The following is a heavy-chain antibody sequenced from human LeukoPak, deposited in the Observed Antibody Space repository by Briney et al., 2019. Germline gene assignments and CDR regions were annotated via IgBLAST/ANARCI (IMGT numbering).Heavy chain of an antibody. CDR2: IYTSGST. D-gene: IGHD6-19*01. V-gene: IGHV4-61*02. CDR1: GGSLSSGSYY. J-gene: IGHJ4*02. Sequence: SETLSLTCTVSGGSLSSGSYYWRWLGQPAGTGVEWVGRIYTSGSTNYNPSLKSRVTISVDTSKNQFSLKLSSVTAADTAVYYCASSPVAGTLGFDYWGQGTLVTVSS. CDR3: ASSPVAGTLGFDY.